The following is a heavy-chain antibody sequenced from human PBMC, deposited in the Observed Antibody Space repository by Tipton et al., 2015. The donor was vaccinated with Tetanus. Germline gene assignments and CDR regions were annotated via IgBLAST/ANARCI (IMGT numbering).Heavy chain of an antibody. J-gene: IGHJ4*02. CDR2: IYYSGST. D-gene: IGHD2-15*01. Sequence: TLSLTCTVSGGSISSYYWSWIRQPPGKGLEWIGYIYYSGSTNYNPSPKSRVTISVDTSKNQFSLKLSSVTAADTAVYYCARTTLGYCSGGSCYSGAYYFDYWGQGTLVTVSS. CDR3: ARTTLGYCSGGSCYSGAYYFDY. V-gene: IGHV4-59*01. CDR1: GGSISSYY.